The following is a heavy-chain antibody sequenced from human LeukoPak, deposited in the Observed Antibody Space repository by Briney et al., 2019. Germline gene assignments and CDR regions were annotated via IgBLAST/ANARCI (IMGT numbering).Heavy chain of an antibody. J-gene: IGHJ4*02. V-gene: IGHV1-2*02. CDR1: GYTFSGYY. CDR2: INPNSGGT. Sequence: ASVKVSCKASGYTFSGYYTHWVRQAPGEGLEWMGWINPNSGGTKYAQKFQGRVTMTRDTSISTAYVELSRLRSDDTAVYFCAREMGFGELLFDYWGQGTLVTVSS. D-gene: IGHD3-10*01. CDR3: AREMGFGELLFDY.